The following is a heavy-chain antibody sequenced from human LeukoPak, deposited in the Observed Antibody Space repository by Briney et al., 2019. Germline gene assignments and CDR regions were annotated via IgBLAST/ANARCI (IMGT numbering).Heavy chain of an antibody. J-gene: IGHJ4*02. CDR1: GGSISSYY. D-gene: IGHD3-10*01. CDR2: IYYSGST. Sequence: SETLSLTCTVSGGSISSYYWSWIRQPPGKGLEWIGYIYYSGSTNYNPSLKSRVTISVDTSKNQFSLKLSSVTAADTAVYYCARGYYGSGSYYRDWGQGTLVTVSS. V-gene: IGHV4-59*01. CDR3: ARGYYGSGSYYRD.